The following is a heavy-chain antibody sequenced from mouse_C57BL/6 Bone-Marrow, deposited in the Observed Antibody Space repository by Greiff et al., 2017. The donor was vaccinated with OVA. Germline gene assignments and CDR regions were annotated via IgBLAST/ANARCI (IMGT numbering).Heavy chain of an antibody. CDR2: IYPGDGDT. Sequence: QVQLKESGAELVKPGASVKISCKASGYAFSSYWMNWVKQRTGKGLEWIGQIYPGDGDTNYNGKFKGKATLTADKSSSTAYMQLSSLTSEDSAVYFCARVYYYSLYWYFDVWGTGATDTVSS. CDR3: ARVYYYSLYWYFDV. V-gene: IGHV1-80*01. J-gene: IGHJ1*03. CDR1: GYAFSSYW. D-gene: IGHD1-1*01.